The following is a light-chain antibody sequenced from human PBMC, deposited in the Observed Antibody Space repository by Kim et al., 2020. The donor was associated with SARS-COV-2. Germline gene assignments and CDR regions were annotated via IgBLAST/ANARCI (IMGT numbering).Light chain of an antibody. CDR1: QSISSAF. CDR3: QQYGSSLLT. V-gene: IGKV3-20*01. J-gene: IGKJ4*01. CDR2: GAS. Sequence: PGERATLSCRASQSISSAFLAWYQQRPGQAPRLLISGASIRATGIPDRFSGSGSGTDFTLTISRLEPEDFGVYYCQQYGSSLLTFGGGTKV.